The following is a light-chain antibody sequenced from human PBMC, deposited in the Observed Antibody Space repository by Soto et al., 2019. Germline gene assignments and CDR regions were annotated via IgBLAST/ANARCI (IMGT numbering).Light chain of an antibody. CDR1: STDFVSYNR. CDR3: SSYTSSSTYV. V-gene: IGLV2-18*02. CDR2: EVS. Sequence: QSVLTQPPSVSGSPGQSVTISCTGTSTDFVSYNRVSWYQQPPGTAPKLMIYEVSNRPSGVSNRFSGSKSGNTASLTISGLQAEDEADYYCSSYTSSSTYVFGTGTKVTVL. J-gene: IGLJ1*01.